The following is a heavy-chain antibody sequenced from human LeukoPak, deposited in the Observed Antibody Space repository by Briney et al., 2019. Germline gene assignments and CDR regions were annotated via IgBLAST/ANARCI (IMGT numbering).Heavy chain of an antibody. CDR1: GFTFDDYA. J-gene: IGHJ6*02. D-gene: IGHD1-26*01. V-gene: IGHV3-43*02. CDR2: INGDGGST. Sequence: GGSLRLSCAASGFTFDDYAMHWVRQAPGKGLEWVSLINGDGGSTYYADSVKGRFTISRDNSKNSLYLQMNSLRTEDTALYYCAKDFRRNSGSYFHYGMDVWGQGTTVTVSS. CDR3: AKDFRRNSGSYFHYGMDV.